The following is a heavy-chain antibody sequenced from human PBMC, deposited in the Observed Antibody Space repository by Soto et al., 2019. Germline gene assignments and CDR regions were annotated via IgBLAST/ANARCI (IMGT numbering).Heavy chain of an antibody. Sequence: PGGSLRLSCAASGFTFSRYWMHWVRQAPGKGLVWVSRINSEGGGISYADSVKGRFTISRDNAKNSLYLQMNSLRAEDTAVYYCARVAYYYDSSGYFYWGQGTLVTVSS. CDR2: INSEGGGI. CDR1: GFTFSRYW. J-gene: IGHJ4*02. V-gene: IGHV3-74*01. D-gene: IGHD3-22*01. CDR3: ARVAYYYDSSGYFY.